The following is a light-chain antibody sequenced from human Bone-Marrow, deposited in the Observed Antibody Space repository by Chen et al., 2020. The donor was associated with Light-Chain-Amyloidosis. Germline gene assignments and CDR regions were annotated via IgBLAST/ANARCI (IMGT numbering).Light chain of an antibody. CDR1: QSVSSN. CDR3: QQYNNWPSLT. CDR2: GAS. J-gene: IGKJ4*01. V-gene: IGKV3-15*01. Sequence: EIVMTQSPATLSVSPGETATLSCRASQSVSSNLAWYQQQPGQAPRLLLYGASTRATGFPARFSGSGSGTEFTLTISSLQSEDFAFYYCQQYNNWPSLTFGGGTKVEIK.